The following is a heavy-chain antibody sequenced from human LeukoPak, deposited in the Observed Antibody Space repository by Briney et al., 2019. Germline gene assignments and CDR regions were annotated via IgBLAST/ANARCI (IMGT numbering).Heavy chain of an antibody. CDR2: ISYDGNNK. J-gene: IGHJ4*02. V-gene: IGHV3-30*03. CDR1: GFTFSSYW. CDR3: ARSYCSSGSCHVDY. D-gene: IGHD2-15*01. Sequence: QTGGSLRLSCAASGFTFSSYWMSWVRQAPGKGLEWVALISYDGNNKYHADSVKGRFTISRDNSKNTLYLQMNSLRAEDTAVYYCARSYCSSGSCHVDYWGQGTLVIVSS.